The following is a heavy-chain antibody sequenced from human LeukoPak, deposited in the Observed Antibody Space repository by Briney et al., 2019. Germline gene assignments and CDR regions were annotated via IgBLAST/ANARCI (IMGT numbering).Heavy chain of an antibody. CDR1: GGSITNNY. D-gene: IGHD4-23*01. CDR3: AREENYGGLDY. CDR2: IYTSGST. V-gene: IGHV4-4*07. Sequence: SETLSLTCTVSGGSITNNYWSWIRQPAGKGLEWIGRIYTSGSTNYNPSLKSRVTMSVDTSKNQFSLKLSSVTAADTAVYYCAREENYGGLDYWGQGTLVTVSS. J-gene: IGHJ4*02.